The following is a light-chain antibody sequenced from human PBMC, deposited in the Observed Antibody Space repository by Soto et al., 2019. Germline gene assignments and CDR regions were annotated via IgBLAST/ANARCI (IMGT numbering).Light chain of an antibody. V-gene: IGLV2-11*01. CDR2: DVS. J-gene: IGLJ1*01. CDR1: SSDVGGYDY. Sequence: QSVLTQPRSVSGSPGQSLTISCTGTSSDVGGYDYVSWYQQHPGKAPKLIIYDVSKRPSGVPDRFSGSKSGNTASLTISGLQAEDEADYYCCSFAGTPYVFGTGPKLTVL. CDR3: CSFAGTPYV.